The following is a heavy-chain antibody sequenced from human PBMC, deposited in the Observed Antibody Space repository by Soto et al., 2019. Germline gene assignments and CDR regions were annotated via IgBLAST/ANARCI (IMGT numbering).Heavy chain of an antibody. CDR3: ARRIKIAAADNWFDP. J-gene: IGHJ5*02. V-gene: IGHV4-39*01. CDR2: IYYSGST. CDR1: GGSISSSSYY. D-gene: IGHD6-13*01. Sequence: QLQLQESGPGLVKPSETLSLTCTVSGGSISSSSYYWGWIRQPPGKGLEWIGSIYYSGSTYYNPSLKSRVTISGDTSQNQFSLKLSSVTAADTAVYYCARRIKIAAADNWFDPWGQGTLVTVSS.